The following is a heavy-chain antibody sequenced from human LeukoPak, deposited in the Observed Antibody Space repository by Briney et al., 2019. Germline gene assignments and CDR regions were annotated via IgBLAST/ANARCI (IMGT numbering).Heavy chain of an antibody. J-gene: IGHJ4*02. CDR1: GFTFSAYN. CDR3: EARVIAGKDDYYFDY. D-gene: IGHD6-13*01. V-gene: IGHV3-21*01. CDR2: ITTSSSYM. Sequence: PGGSLRLSCAASGFTFSAYNMNWVRRTPGKGLEWVSSITTSSSYMFYADSVRGRFTISRDNAENSLYLQMNSLRVEDTAVYYCEARVIAGKDDYYFDYWGQGTLVTVSS.